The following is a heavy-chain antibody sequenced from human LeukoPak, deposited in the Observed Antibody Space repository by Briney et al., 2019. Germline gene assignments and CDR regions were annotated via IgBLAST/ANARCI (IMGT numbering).Heavy chain of an antibody. D-gene: IGHD5-12*01. CDR2: NNPNSGGT. CDR3: AREGIEVATGLSY. V-gene: IGHV1-2*02. J-gene: IGHJ4*02. CDR1: GYTFTGYY. Sequence: ASVKVSCKASGYTFTGYYMHWVRQAPGQGLEWMGWNNPNSGGTNYAQKFQGRVTMTRDTSISTAYMELSRLRSDDTAVYYCAREGIEVATGLSYWGQGTLVTVSS.